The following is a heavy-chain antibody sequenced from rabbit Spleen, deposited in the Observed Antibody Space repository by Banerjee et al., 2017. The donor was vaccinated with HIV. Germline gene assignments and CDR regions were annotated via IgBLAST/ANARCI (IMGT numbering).Heavy chain of an antibody. CDR3: ARDTSSSFSSYGMDL. V-gene: IGHV1S40*01. Sequence: QSLEESGGGLVQPEGSLTLTCKASGFSFNSNDYMCWVRQAPGKGLEWIACIDVGSSGFTYFASWAIGRFTISKTSSTTVTLQMTSLTAADTATYFCARDTSSSFSSYGMDLWGPGTLVTVS. CDR2: IDVGSSGFT. CDR1: GFSFNSNDY. D-gene: IGHD1-1*01. J-gene: IGHJ6*01.